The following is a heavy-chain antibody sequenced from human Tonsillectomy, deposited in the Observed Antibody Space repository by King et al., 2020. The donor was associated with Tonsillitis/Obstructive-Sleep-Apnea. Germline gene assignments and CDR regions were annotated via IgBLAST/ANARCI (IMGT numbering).Heavy chain of an antibody. CDR3: AREGEWKLHYYYYYYMDV. D-gene: IGHD1-26*01. CDR2: IWYDGSNK. Sequence: VQLVESGGGVVQPGRSLRLSCAASGFTFSSYGMHWVRQAPGKVLERVAVIWYDGSNKNYADSVKGRFTISRDNSKNTLELHMNSLRAEDTAVYYGAREGEWKLHYYYYYYMDVWGKGTTVTVSS. V-gene: IGHV3-33*01. CDR1: GFTFSSYG. J-gene: IGHJ6*03.